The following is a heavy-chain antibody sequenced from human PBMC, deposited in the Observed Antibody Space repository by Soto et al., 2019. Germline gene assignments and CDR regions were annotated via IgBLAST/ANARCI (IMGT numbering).Heavy chain of an antibody. V-gene: IGHV4-31*03. CDR2: IYYSGST. Sequence: SETLSLTCTVSGGSISSGGYYWSWIRQHPGKGLEWIGYIYYSGSTYYNPSLKSRVTISVDTSKNQFSLKLSSVTAADTAVYYCARSEVRGVVNYFDGMDVWRQGTTVTVSS. CDR3: ARSEVRGVVNYFDGMDV. J-gene: IGHJ6*02. CDR1: GGSISSGGYY. D-gene: IGHD3-10*01.